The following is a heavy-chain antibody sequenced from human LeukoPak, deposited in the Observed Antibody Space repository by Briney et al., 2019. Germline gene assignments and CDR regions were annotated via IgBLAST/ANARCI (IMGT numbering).Heavy chain of an antibody. V-gene: IGHV4-39*01. CDR3: ARHRYDNTEYLIEYFDL. Sequence: SETLSLTCTVSGDSISITNDYWAWIRQPPGTGLEWIGSIHKSGNTYYNSSLESLVTASVDTSKNHFSLKLVSVTVADTAVYCCARHRYDNTEYLIEYFDLWGRGTLVSVSS. CDR1: GDSISITNDY. J-gene: IGHJ2*01. CDR2: IHKSGNT. D-gene: IGHD6-6*01.